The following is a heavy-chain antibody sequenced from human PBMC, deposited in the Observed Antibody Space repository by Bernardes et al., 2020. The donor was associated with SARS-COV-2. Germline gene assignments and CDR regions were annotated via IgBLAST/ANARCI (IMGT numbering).Heavy chain of an antibody. J-gene: IGHJ4*02. CDR2: IYWDDDK. CDR1: GFSLSTSGVG. Sequence: SGPTLVKPTQTLTLTCTFSGFSLSTSGVGVGWIRQPPGKALDWLALIYWDDDKRYSPSLKSRLTITKDTSKNQVVLTMTNMDPVDTATYYCAHRYPLFQGPYFDYWGQGILVTVSS. CDR3: AHRYPLFQGPYFDY. D-gene: IGHD2-2*01. V-gene: IGHV2-5*02.